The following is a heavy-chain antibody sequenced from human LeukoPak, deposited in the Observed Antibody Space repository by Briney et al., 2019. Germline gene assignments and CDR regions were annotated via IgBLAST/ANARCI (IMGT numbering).Heavy chain of an antibody. J-gene: IGHJ4*02. V-gene: IGHV4-34*01. CDR2: INHSGST. CDR1: GGPFSGYY. D-gene: IGHD2-8*01. CDR3: ARSYCTNGVCYRAVDY. Sequence: SETLSLTCAVYGGPFSGYYWSWIRQPPGKGLEWIGEINHSGSTNYNPSLKSRVTISVDTSKNQFSLKLSSVTAADTAVYYCARSYCTNGVCYRAVDYWGQGTLVTVSS.